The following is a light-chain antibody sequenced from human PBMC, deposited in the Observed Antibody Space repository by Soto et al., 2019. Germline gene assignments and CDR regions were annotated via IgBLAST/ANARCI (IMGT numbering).Light chain of an antibody. CDR3: QTWGSGFSVV. V-gene: IGLV4-69*01. J-gene: IGLJ2*01. CDR1: SGHSSYA. CDR2: VNSDGSH. Sequence: QLVLTQSPSASASLGASVKLTCTLSSGHSSYAIAWHQQQPEKGPRYLMKVNSDGSHNKGDGIPDRFSGFSSGAERYLTISSLLSEDEADYYCQTWGSGFSVVFGGGTKLTVL.